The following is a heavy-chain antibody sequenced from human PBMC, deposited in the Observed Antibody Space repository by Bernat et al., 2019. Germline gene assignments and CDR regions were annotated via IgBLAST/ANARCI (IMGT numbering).Heavy chain of an antibody. D-gene: IGHD3-3*01. Sequence: EVQLVESGGGLIQPGGSLRLSCAASGFSVSSYYMSWVRQAPGKGLEWVSLIYSGGRTYYADSVQGRFTISRDNSKNTLYLQMNSLRAEDTAVYYCARAYAQTYYDFWSAWDGMDVWGQGTTVTVSS. V-gene: IGHV3-53*01. J-gene: IGHJ6*02. CDR2: IYSGGRT. CDR3: ARAYAQTYYDFWSAWDGMDV. CDR1: GFSVSSYY.